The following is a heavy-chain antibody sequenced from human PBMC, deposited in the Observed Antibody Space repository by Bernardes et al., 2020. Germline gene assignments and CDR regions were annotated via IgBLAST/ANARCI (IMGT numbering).Heavy chain of an antibody. Sequence: GGSLRLSCAASGFTFSSYAMSWVRQAPGEGLEWVSAISGSGGSTYYADSVKGRFTISRDNSKNTLYLQMDSLRAEDSAVYYCATRYSGTCFDYWGQGTLVTVSS. CDR2: ISGSGGST. CDR3: ATRYSGTCFDY. CDR1: GFTFSSYA. D-gene: IGHD1-26*01. V-gene: IGHV3-23*01. J-gene: IGHJ4*02.